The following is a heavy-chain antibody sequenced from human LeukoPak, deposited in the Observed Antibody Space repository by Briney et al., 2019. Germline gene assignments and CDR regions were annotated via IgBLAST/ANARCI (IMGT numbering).Heavy chain of an antibody. CDR2: IGGSGGNT. V-gene: IGHV3-23*01. D-gene: IGHD1-26*01. J-gene: IGHJ4*02. CDR1: GFTFSSYA. Sequence: GGSLRLSCAASGFTFSSYAMSWVRQAPGKGLEWVSAIGGSGGNTYYADSVKGRFTISRDNSKNSLYLQMNSLRADDTAVYYCAKDRANSGSRYVGGLGFDYWGQGTLVTVSS. CDR3: AKDRANSGSRYVGGLGFDY.